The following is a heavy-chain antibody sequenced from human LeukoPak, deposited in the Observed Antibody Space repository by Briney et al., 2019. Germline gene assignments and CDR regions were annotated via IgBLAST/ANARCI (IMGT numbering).Heavy chain of an antibody. V-gene: IGHV3-48*01. J-gene: IGHJ6*03. CDR1: GFTFSSYS. CDR2: ISSSSSTI. CDR3: ARGDLVRHYYYMDV. Sequence: PGGSLRLSCAASGFTFSSYSMNWVRQAPGKGLEWVSYISSSSSTIYYADSVKGRFTISRDNAKNSLYLQMNSLRAEDTAVYYCARGDLVRHYYYMDVWGKGTTVTVSS. D-gene: IGHD6-6*01.